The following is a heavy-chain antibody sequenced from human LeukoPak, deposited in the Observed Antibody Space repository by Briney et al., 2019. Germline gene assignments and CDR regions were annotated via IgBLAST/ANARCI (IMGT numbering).Heavy chain of an antibody. CDR1: GLTFSTYW. J-gene: IGHJ6*04. CDR3: AGGIAMVRGGDV. Sequence: TGGSLRLSCAASGLTFSTYWMTWVRQAPGKGLEWVANIKQDGSEKNYVDSVKGRFTISRDNAKNSLYLQMNSLRVEDTAVYCCAGGIAMVRGGDVWGKGTTVTVSS. CDR2: IKQDGSEK. V-gene: IGHV3-7*01. D-gene: IGHD3-10*01.